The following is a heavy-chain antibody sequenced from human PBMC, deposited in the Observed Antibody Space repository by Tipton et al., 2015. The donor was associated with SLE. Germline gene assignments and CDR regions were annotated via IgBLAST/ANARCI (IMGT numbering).Heavy chain of an antibody. CDR3: ATSHERHSSGCTFDY. CDR2: IYHSGGT. V-gene: IGHV4-59*01. D-gene: IGHD6-19*01. CDR1: GGSISSYY. Sequence: TLSLTCTVSGGSISSYYWSWIRQPPGKGLECIGYIYHSGGTNHSPSLRSRLTTSVDTSKNQFSLRLSSVTAADTAVYYCATSHERHSSGCTFDYWGQGTLVTVSS. J-gene: IGHJ4*02.